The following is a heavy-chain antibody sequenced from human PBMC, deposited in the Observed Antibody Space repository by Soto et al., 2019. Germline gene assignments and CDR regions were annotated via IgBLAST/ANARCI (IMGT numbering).Heavy chain of an antibody. CDR1: GGSISSYY. Sequence: PSETLSLTCTVSGGSISSYYWSWIRQPPGKGLEWIGYIYYSGSTNYNPSLKSRVTISVDTSKNQFSLKLSPVTAADTAVYYCARLTNYYDSSGYHDAFDIWGQGTMVTVSS. J-gene: IGHJ3*02. V-gene: IGHV4-59*01. CDR2: IYYSGST. CDR3: ARLTNYYDSSGYHDAFDI. D-gene: IGHD3-22*01.